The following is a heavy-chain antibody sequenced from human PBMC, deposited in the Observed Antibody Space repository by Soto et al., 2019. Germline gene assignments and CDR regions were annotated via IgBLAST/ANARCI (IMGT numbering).Heavy chain of an antibody. CDR2: IYYSGST. J-gene: IGHJ5*02. Sequence: PSETLSLTCTVSGGSISSSSYYWGWIRQPPGRGLEWIGSIYYSGSTYYNPSLKSRVTISVDTSKNQFSLKLSSVTAADTAVYYCARPSGSSWYDWFDPWGQGTLVTVSS. D-gene: IGHD6-13*01. V-gene: IGHV4-39*01. CDR1: GGSISSSSYY. CDR3: ARPSGSSWYDWFDP.